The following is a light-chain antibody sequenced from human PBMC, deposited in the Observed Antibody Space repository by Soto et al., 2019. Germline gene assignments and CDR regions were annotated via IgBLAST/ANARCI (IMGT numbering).Light chain of an antibody. CDR1: SSDVGGHNF. V-gene: IGLV2-8*01. CDR3: SAYAGNNNPVI. J-gene: IGLJ2*01. Sequence: QSVLTQPPSASGSPGQSVTISCTGTSSDVGGHNFVSLYQQHPGKAPKFLIYEVTKRPSGVPDRFSGSKSGITASLTVSGLQADDEAYYYCSAYAGNNNPVIFGGGTKLTVL. CDR2: EVT.